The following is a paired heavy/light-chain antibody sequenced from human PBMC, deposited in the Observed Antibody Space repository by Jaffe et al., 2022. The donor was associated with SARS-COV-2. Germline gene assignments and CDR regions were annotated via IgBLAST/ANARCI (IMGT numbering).Light chain of an antibody. V-gene: IGKV3-15*01. Sequence: EIVMTQSPATLSVSPGERATLSCRASQSVSSNLAWYQQKPGQPPRLLIYGASTRATGIPARFSGSGSGTEFTLTISSLQSEDFAVYYCQQYNNWPYTFGLGTKLEIK. CDR3: QQYNNWPYT. CDR2: GAS. CDR1: QSVSSN. J-gene: IGKJ2*01.
Heavy chain of an antibody. Sequence: EVQLVESGGGLIQPGRSLRLSCAASGFTVSSNYMSWVRQAPGKGLECVSVIYSGGSTYYADSVKGRFTISRDNSKNTLYLQMNSLRAEDTAMYYCARVARGYGILTGYSPYYFDYWGQGTLVTVSS. J-gene: IGHJ4*02. CDR3: ARVARGYGILTGYSPYYFDY. CDR1: GFTVSSNY. V-gene: IGHV3-53*01. D-gene: IGHD3-9*01. CDR2: IYSGGST.